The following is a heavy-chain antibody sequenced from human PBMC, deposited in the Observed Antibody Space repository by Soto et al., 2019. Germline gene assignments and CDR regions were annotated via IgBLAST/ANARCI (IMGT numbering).Heavy chain of an antibody. CDR3: ARGVPVASRGYFDY. CDR2: IYYSGST. D-gene: IGHD5-12*01. Sequence: SETLSLTCTVSGGSISSYYWSWIRQPPGKGLEWIGYIYYSGSTNYNPSLKSRVTISVDTSKNQFSLKLSSVTAADTAVYYCARGVPVASRGYFDYWGQGTLVTVSS. J-gene: IGHJ4*02. V-gene: IGHV4-59*01. CDR1: GGSISSYY.